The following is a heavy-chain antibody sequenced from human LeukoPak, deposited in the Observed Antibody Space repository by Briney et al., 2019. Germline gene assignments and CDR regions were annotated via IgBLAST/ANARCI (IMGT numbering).Heavy chain of an antibody. CDR2: ISGSGDNT. V-gene: IGHV3-23*01. J-gene: IGHJ4*02. D-gene: IGHD5-18*01. Sequence: GGSLRLSCAASGFTFSSYAMSWVRQAPGKGLEWVSGISGSGDNTYYADSVKGRFTISRDNSKNTLYLQMNSLRAEDTAVYYCAKDRGYSYGHSDYWGQGTLVTVSS. CDR1: GFTFSSYA. CDR3: AKDRGYSYGHSDY.